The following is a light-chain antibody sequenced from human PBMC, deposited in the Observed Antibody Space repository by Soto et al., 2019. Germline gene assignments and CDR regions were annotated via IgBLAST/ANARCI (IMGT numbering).Light chain of an antibody. J-gene: IGKJ1*01. CDR2: AAS. CDR3: PQYGCAPWT. Sequence: EIVLTQSPGTLSLSPGERATLSCRASQSVNNNYLAWYQHKPGQSPRLLIYAASNRPRGIPDRFGGSGSGTDFTLTVSRLEPEDFAVYYCPQYGCAPWTCGQGTKVEI. V-gene: IGKV3-20*01. CDR1: QSVNNNY.